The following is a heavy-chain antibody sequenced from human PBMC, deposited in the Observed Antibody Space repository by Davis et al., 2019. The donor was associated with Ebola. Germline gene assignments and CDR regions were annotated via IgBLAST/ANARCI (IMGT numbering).Heavy chain of an antibody. CDR1: GFSFGEFS. CDR2: INSASVYS. J-gene: IGHJ6*02. Sequence: GESLKISCLASGFSFGEFSMAWVRPAPGTGLEWVASINSASVYSYYPDSVKGRFTISRDNPKNSLYLHMNSLRADDTAVYYCARDQSSGWFFYYYYGMDVWGQGTTVTVSS. D-gene: IGHD6-19*01. V-gene: IGHV3-21*01. CDR3: ARDQSSGWFFYYYYGMDV.